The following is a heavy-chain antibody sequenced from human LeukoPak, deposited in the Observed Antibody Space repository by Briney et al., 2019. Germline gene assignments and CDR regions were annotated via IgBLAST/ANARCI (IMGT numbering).Heavy chain of an antibody. Sequence: GGSLRLSCAASGFTFSDYYMSWIRQAPGQGLEWVSYISSSGSTIYYADSVKGRFTISRDNAKNSLYLQMNSLRAEDTAVYYCARVRWELLHRPIAFDIWGQGTMVTVSS. J-gene: IGHJ3*02. V-gene: IGHV3-11*04. CDR1: GFTFSDYY. CDR2: ISSSGSTI. CDR3: ARVRWELLHRPIAFDI. D-gene: IGHD1-26*01.